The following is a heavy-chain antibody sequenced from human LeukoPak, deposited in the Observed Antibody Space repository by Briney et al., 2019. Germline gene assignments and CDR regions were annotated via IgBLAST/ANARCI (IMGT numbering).Heavy chain of an antibody. J-gene: IGHJ5*02. CDR1: GFTFSSYA. CDR3: AIGYGSGRPGNWFDP. CDR2: ISDSGGYT. Sequence: PGGSLRLSCAASGFTFSSYAMSWVRQAPGKGLEWVSAISDSGGYTYYADSVKGRFTISRDNSKNTLYLQMNSLRAEDTAVYYCAIGYGSGRPGNWFDPWGQGTLVTVSS. D-gene: IGHD3-10*01. V-gene: IGHV3-23*01.